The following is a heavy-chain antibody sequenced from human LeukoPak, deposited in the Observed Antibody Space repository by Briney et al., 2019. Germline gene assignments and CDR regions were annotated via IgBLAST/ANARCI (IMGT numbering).Heavy chain of an antibody. CDR2: ISGGSDYI. J-gene: IGHJ4*02. D-gene: IGHD5-18*01. CDR1: GFMFNGYS. V-gene: IGHV3-21*01. CDR3: ARGFRSGPNTAMAHGDY. Sequence: GGSLRLSCAASGFMFNGYSMAWVRQAPGKGLEWVSYISGGSDYIFYTDSVKGRFTISRDNAKNSLYLQMNSLRAEDTAVYYCARGFRSGPNTAMAHGDYWGQETLVTVSS.